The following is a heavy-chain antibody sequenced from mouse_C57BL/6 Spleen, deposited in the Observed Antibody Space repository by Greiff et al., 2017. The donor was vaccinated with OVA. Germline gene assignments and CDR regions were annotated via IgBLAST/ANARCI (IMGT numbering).Heavy chain of an antibody. D-gene: IGHD1-1*01. CDR3: AREVVATGYFDV. J-gene: IGHJ1*03. Sequence: DVQLQESGPGMVKPSQSLSLTCTVTGYSITSGYDWHWIRHFPGNKLEWMGYISYSGSTNYNPSLKSRISITHDTSKNHFFLKLNSVTTEDTATYYCAREVVATGYFDVWGTGTTVTVSS. V-gene: IGHV3-1*01. CDR2: ISYSGST. CDR1: GYSITSGYD.